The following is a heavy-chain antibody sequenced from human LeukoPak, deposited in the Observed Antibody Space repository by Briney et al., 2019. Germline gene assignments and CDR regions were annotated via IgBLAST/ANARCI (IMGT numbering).Heavy chain of an antibody. J-gene: IGHJ6*02. D-gene: IGHD3-10*01. CDR1: GGSISSSNW. CDR3: ARGPPYYGSGSYYKAEGMDV. V-gene: IGHV4-4*02. Sequence: PSQTLSPTRAVSGGSISSSNWWCWVRQPPGKGLEWIGEIYHGGSTNYNPSLQSRVTISVDKSKNPFSLMLSSVTAADTAVYYCARGPPYYGSGSYYKAEGMDVWGQGTTVTVSS. CDR2: IYHGGST.